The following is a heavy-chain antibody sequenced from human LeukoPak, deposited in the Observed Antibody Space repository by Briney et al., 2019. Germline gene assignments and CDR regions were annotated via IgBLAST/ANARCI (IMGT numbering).Heavy chain of an antibody. CDR2: ISSSGSTI. D-gene: IGHD3-10*01. CDR3: ARGDYYGSGSDWGYYYYMDV. V-gene: IGHV3-48*03. CDR1: GFTFSSYE. J-gene: IGHJ6*03. Sequence: PGGSLRLSCAASGFTFSSYEMNWVRQAPGKGLEWVSYISSSGSTIYYADSVKGRFTISRDNAKNSLYLQMNSLRAEDTAVYYCARGDYYGSGSDWGYYYYMDVWGKGTTVTVSS.